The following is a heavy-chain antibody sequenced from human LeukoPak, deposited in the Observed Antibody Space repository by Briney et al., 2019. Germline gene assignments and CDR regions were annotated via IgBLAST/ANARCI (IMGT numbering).Heavy chain of an antibody. V-gene: IGHV1-2*06. D-gene: IGHD2-2*03. J-gene: IGHJ4*02. Sequence: ASVKVSCKASGYSFTAYYIHWVRQAPGQGLEWMGRINPTSGGTDYAQNFQGRVTTTRDTSINTAYMELSRLRSDDTAIYYCARDGFPDYWGQGTLVIVSS. CDR1: GYSFTAYY. CDR3: ARDGFPDY. CDR2: INPTSGGT.